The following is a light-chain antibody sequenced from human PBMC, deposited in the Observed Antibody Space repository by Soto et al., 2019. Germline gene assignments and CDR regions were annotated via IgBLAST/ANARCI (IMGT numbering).Light chain of an antibody. J-gene: IGLJ2*01. Sequence: QAVVTQSSSASASLGSSVNLTCTLSSGHSTYIIAWHQQQPGKAPRFLMRLEGSGSYNKGSGVPNRFSGSSSGADRYLTISNLQSEDEADYYCETWDSNTRVFGGGTKVTVL. CDR2: LEGSGSY. CDR1: SGHSTYI. V-gene: IGLV4-60*03. CDR3: ETWDSNTRV.